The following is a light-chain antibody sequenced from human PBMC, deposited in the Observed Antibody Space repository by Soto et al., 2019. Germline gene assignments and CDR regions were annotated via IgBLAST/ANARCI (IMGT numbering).Light chain of an antibody. V-gene: IGLV2-14*01. CDR1: SDNY. Sequence: QSVLTQPASVSGSPGQSITISCTGTSDNYVSWYQQHPGKAPKLMIYGVTNRPSGVSNRFSGSQSGNTASLTISGLQTEDEADYYCSSYTSSRTLLFGTGTKLTVL. J-gene: IGLJ1*01. CDR3: SSYTSSRTLL. CDR2: GVT.